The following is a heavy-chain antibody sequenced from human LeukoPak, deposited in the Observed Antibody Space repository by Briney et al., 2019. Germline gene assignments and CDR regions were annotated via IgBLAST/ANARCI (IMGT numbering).Heavy chain of an antibody. CDR3: ARTVRGVIQYYFDC. CDR1: GFTFSSYN. V-gene: IGHV3-21*01. D-gene: IGHD3-10*01. Sequence: GGSLRLSCAASGFTFSSYNINWVRQAPGKGLEWVSSISSSSSYIYYADSVEGRFTISRDNAKNSLYLQMNSLRAEDTAVYYCARTVRGVIQYYFDCWGQGTLVTVSS. J-gene: IGHJ4*02. CDR2: ISSSSSYI.